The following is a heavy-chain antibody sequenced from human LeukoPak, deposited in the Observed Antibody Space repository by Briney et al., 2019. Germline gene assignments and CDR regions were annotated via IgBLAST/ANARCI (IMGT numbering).Heavy chain of an antibody. J-gene: IGHJ4*02. V-gene: IGHV4-59*01. D-gene: IGHD5-24*01. CDR1: GGSISSYY. Sequence: SETLSLTCTVSGGSISSYYWSWIRQPPGKGLGWIGYIYYSGSTNYNPSLKSRVTISVDTSKNQFSLKLSSVTAADTAVYYCASKTRRDGYSLLDYWGQGTLVTVSS. CDR2: IYYSGST. CDR3: ASKTRRDGYSLLDY.